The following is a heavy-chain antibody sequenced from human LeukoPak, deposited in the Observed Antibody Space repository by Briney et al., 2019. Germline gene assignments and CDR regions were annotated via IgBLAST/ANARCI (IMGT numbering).Heavy chain of an antibody. J-gene: IGHJ2*01. V-gene: IGHV3-74*01. CDR2: ITGDGGST. CDR1: GFTFSGYW. CDR3: ARDTGWNFDL. Sequence: PGGSLRLSCAASGFTFSGYWMHWVRQVPGKGLVWVSRITGDGGSTTYADSVKGRFTISRDNAKNTVFLQMISLRAEDTAVYYCARDTGWNFDLWGRGTLVTVSS. D-gene: IGHD4-17*01.